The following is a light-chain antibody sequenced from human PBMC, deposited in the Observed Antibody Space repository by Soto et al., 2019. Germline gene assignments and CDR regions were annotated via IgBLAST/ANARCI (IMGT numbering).Light chain of an antibody. J-gene: IGLJ2*01. CDR1: SSNIGAGYD. V-gene: IGLV1-40*01. Sequence: VLTQPPSMSGAPGQRVTISCTGSSSNIGAGYDVHWYQQHPGTAPKLLIFDNNNRPSGVPDRFSGSKSDTSASLAITGLQAEDEADYYCQSFDTSLSGFVVFGGGTKLTVL. CDR2: DNN. CDR3: QSFDTSLSGFVV.